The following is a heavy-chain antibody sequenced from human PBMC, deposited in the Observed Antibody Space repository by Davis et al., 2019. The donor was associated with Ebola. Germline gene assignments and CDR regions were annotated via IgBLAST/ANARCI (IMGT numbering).Heavy chain of an antibody. D-gene: IGHD4-17*01. CDR3: ARLNPDGDYVDY. V-gene: IGHV1-69*10. Sequence: SVKVSCKASGGTFSSYAISWVRQAPGQGLEWMGGIIPILGIANYAQKFQGRVTITADESTSTAYMELSSLRSEDTAVYYCARLNPDGDYVDYWGQGTLVTVSS. CDR2: IIPILGIA. CDR1: GGTFSSYA. J-gene: IGHJ4*02.